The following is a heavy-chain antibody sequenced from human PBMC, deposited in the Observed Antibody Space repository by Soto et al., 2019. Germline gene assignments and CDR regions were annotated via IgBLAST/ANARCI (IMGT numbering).Heavy chain of an antibody. CDR3: AKDKGGYENYSMDV. V-gene: IGHV3-30*18. D-gene: IGHD5-12*01. J-gene: IGHJ6*02. CDR1: GFTFSSYG. CDR2: ISYDGSNK. Sequence: QVQLVESGGGVVQPGRSLRLSCAASGFTFSSYGMHWVRQAPGKGLEWVAVISYDGSNKYYADSVKGRFTISRDNSKNTLYLQMNSLIADDTAVYYCAKDKGGYENYSMDVWFQGTTVTVSS.